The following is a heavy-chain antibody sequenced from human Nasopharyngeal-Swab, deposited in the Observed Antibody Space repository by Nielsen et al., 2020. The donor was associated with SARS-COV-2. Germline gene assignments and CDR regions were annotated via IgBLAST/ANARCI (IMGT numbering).Heavy chain of an antibody. CDR2: IKQDGSGS. V-gene: IGHV3-7*01. CDR3: ARGGSSFPFDY. D-gene: IGHD6-13*01. J-gene: IGHJ4*01. Sequence: GESLKISCAASGFTFSKFYMSWVRQAAGKGLEWVANIKQDGSGSYYVDSVKGRFTISRDDANNSLYLQMNSLRAGDTGVYYCARGGSSFPFDYWGPETLVTVSS. CDR1: GFTFSKFY.